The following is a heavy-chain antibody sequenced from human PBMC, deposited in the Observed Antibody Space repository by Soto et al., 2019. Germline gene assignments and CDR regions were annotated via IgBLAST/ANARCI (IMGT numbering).Heavy chain of an antibody. CDR2: ISYDGSNK. J-gene: IGHJ4*02. CDR3: AKDGSVWPFDY. V-gene: IGHV3-30*18. Sequence: LRLSCAASGFTFSSYGMHWVRQAPGKGLEWVAVISYDGSNKYYADSVKGRFTISRDNSKNTLYLQMNSLRAEDTAVYYCAKDGSVWPFDYWGQGTLVTVLL. CDR1: GFTFSSYG.